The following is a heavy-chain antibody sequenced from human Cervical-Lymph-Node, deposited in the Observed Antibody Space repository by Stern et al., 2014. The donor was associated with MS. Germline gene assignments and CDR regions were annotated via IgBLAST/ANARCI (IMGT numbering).Heavy chain of an antibody. D-gene: IGHD3-22*01. CDR3: ARDLYYYDSSGYYHYGTDY. CDR1: GGSISSGGYY. CDR2: IYYSGST. Sequence: QLQLQESGPGLVKPSQTLSLTCTVSGGSISSGGYYWSWIRQHPGKGLEXIGYIYYSGSTYYNPSLKSRVTISVDTSKNQFSLKLSSVTAADTAVYYCARDLYYYDSSGYYHYGTDYWGQGTLVTVSS. J-gene: IGHJ4*02. V-gene: IGHV4-31*03.